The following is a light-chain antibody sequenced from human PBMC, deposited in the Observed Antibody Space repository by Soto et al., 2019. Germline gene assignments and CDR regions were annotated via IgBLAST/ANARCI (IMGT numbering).Light chain of an antibody. CDR1: SSDVGAYNF. CDR2: NVY. Sequence: QSVLTQPASVSGSPGQSITISCTGTSSDVGAYNFVSWHQQHPGKAPKLMIYNVYDRPSGISYRFSGSKSGNTVSLTISGLQGEDEADYYCSAYTVSRTYVFGTGTKVTVL. J-gene: IGLJ1*01. CDR3: SAYTVSRTYV. V-gene: IGLV2-14*03.